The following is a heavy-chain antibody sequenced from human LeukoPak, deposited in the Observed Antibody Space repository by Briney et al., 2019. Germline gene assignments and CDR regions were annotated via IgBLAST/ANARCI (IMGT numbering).Heavy chain of an antibody. D-gene: IGHD3-3*01. Sequence: SETLSLTCAVYGGSFSGYYWSWIRQPPGKGLEWIGEINHSGSTNYNPSLKSRVTISVDTSKNQFSLKLSSVTAADTAVYYCARVNRFGVVIEYFDYWGQGTLVTVSS. CDR2: INHSGST. CDR3: ARVNRFGVVIEYFDY. CDR1: GGSFSGYY. J-gene: IGHJ4*02. V-gene: IGHV4-34*01.